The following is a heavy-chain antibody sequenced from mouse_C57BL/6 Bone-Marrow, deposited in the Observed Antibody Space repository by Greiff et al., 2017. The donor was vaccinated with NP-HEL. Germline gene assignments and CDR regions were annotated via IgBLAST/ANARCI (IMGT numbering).Heavy chain of an antibody. Sequence: QVQLKQPGAELVKPGASVKLSCKASGYTFTSYWMHWVKQRPGQGLEWIGMIHPNSGSTNYNEKFKSKATLTVDKSSSTAYMQLSSLTSEDSAVYYCAYYYGSSYGWYFDVWGTGTTVTVSS. D-gene: IGHD1-1*01. CDR1: GYTFTSYW. V-gene: IGHV1-64*01. CDR3: AYYYGSSYGWYFDV. J-gene: IGHJ1*03. CDR2: IHPNSGST.